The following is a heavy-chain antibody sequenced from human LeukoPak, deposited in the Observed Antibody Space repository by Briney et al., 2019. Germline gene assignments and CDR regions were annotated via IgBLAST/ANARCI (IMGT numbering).Heavy chain of an antibody. CDR3: ARSFRGSGWYIDN. V-gene: IGHV5-51*01. D-gene: IGHD6-25*01. CDR1: GYSFTSYW. CDR2: IYPGDSDT. Sequence: GESLKISFKGSGYSFTSYWIGWVRQIPGTGMEWMGIIYPGDSDTIYNPSFQGQVTISVDKSITTAYLQWSSLKASDTATYYCARSFRGSGWYIDNWGQGTLVTVSS. J-gene: IGHJ4*02.